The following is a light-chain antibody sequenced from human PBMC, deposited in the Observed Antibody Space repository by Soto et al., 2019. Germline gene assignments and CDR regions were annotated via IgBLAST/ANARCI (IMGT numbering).Light chain of an antibody. CDR2: ATS. V-gene: IGKV3-15*01. J-gene: IGKJ5*01. Sequence: EVVMTQSPATLSAFPGERATLSCRASQSVTSDLAWYQQTPGQAPRLLIYATSTRATGIPARFSGSGSGTEFTLTISSLEPEDFAVYYCQQRLHWPITFGQGTRLEIK. CDR1: QSVTSD. CDR3: QQRLHWPIT.